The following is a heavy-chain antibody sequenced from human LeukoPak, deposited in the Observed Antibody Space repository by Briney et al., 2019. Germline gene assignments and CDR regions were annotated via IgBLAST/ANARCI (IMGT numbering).Heavy chain of an antibody. V-gene: IGHV1-58*01. CDR1: GFTFTSSA. CDR3: AAAAGLDISWYFDL. J-gene: IGHJ2*01. CDR2: IVVGSGNT. D-gene: IGHD2-2*03. Sequence: SVTVSCKASGFTFTSSAVQWVRQARGQRLEWIGWIVVGSGNTNYAQKFQERVTITGDMSTSTAYMELSSLRSEDTAVYYCAAAAGLDISWYFDLWGRGTLVTVSS.